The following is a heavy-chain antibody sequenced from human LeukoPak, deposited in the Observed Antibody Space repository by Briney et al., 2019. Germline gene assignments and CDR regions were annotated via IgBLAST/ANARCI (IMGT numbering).Heavy chain of an antibody. CDR3: ARDAPGGSYWGPYFFDY. J-gene: IGHJ4*02. V-gene: IGHV1-18*01. CDR1: GYTFTSYG. D-gene: IGHD1-26*01. Sequence: ASVKVSCKASGYTFTSYGISWVRQAPGQGLEWMGWISAYNGNTNYAQKLQGRVTMTTDTSTSTAYMELRSLRSDDTAVYYCARDAPGGSYWGPYFFDYWGQGTLVTVSS. CDR2: ISAYNGNT.